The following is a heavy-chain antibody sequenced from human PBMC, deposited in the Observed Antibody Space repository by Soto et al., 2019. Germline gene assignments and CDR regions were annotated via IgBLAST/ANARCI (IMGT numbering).Heavy chain of an antibody. D-gene: IGHD2-2*01. J-gene: IGHJ5*02. Sequence: PGESLKISCAASGFTFSSYGMHWVRQAPGKGLEWVAVIWYDGSNKYYADSVKGRFTISRDNSKNTLYLQMNSLRAEDTAVYYCARVTNRYCSSTSCLFAPWGQGTLVTVSS. CDR1: GFTFSSYG. CDR3: ARVTNRYCSSTSCLFAP. V-gene: IGHV3-33*01. CDR2: IWYDGSNK.